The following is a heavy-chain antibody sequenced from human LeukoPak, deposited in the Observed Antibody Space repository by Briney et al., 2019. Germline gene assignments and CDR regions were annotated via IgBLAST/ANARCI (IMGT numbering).Heavy chain of an antibody. Sequence: GGSLRLSCAASGFIFTGSAIHWVRQAPGKGLEWVGRIRSDANTYATTYGASVKDRFTISRDDPKNTAYLQMNSLKTEDTAVYYCARRGYSYGKFEALDYWGQGTRVTVSS. J-gene: IGHJ4*02. CDR2: IRSDANTYAT. CDR1: GFIFTGSA. D-gene: IGHD5-18*01. CDR3: ARRGYSYGKFEALDY. V-gene: IGHV3-73*01.